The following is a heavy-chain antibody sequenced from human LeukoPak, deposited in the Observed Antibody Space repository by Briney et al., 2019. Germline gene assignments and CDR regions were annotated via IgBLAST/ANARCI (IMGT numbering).Heavy chain of an antibody. CDR1: GFIFSSYW. J-gene: IGHJ4*02. Sequence: GGSLRLSCAASGFIFSSYWMHWVRQAPGKGLVWVSRINSDGSGTSYADSVKGRFTIPRDNAKNTLYLQMISLRAEDTAVYYCTRGVAESGTDYWGQGTLVTVSS. V-gene: IGHV3-74*01. CDR3: TRGVAESGTDY. D-gene: IGHD6-19*01. CDR2: INSDGSGT.